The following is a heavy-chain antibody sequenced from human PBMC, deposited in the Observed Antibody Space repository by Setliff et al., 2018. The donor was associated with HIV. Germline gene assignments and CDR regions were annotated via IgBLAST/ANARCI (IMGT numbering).Heavy chain of an antibody. J-gene: IGHJ4*02. Sequence: PGGSLRLSCAASGFTFSDHYMDWVRQAPGKGLEWVGRTRNKANSYTTEYAASVKGRFTISRDDSKNSLYLQMNSLKTEDTAVYYCARWVGATTGGYYFDYWGQGTLVTVSS. CDR2: TRNKANSYTT. CDR3: ARWVGATTGGYYFDY. D-gene: IGHD1-26*01. V-gene: IGHV3-72*01. CDR1: GFTFSDHY.